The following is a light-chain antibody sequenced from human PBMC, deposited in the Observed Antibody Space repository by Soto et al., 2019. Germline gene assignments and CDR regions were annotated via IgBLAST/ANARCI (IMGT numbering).Light chain of an antibody. V-gene: IGKV3-11*01. Sequence: EIALTQSPATLSLSPGERATLSCRASQSVSRYLAWYQQKPGQAPRLLIYDASNRATGIPARFSGSGSGTDFTLTISSLEPEDVALYYCQQRGNWPSFGGGTKVEIK. J-gene: IGKJ4*01. CDR3: QQRGNWPS. CDR2: DAS. CDR1: QSVSRY.